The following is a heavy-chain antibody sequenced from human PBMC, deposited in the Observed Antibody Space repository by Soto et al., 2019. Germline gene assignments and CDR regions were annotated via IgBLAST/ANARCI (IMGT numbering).Heavy chain of an antibody. V-gene: IGHV4-34*01. J-gene: IGHJ5*02. D-gene: IGHD3-3*01. CDR2: IDHNGNT. CDR1: GGFIRGYS. CDR3: ARGQRFSDWFDP. Sequence: SETLSLTCGVYGGFIRGYSWTWIRQPPGKGLEWIGEIDHNGNTNYNPSLKSRVTISVDTSKNQFSLRLESVTAADTAVYYCARGQRFSDWFDPWGQGTLVTVS.